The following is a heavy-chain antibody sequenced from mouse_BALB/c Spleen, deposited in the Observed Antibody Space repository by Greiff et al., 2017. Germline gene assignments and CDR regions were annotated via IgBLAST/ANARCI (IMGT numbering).Heavy chain of an antibody. CDR1: GFDFSRYW. D-gene: IGHD2-1*01. J-gene: IGHJ4*01. CDR3: ARHGNYLDAMDY. V-gene: IGHV4-1*02. CDR2: INPDSSTI. Sequence: EVQRVESGGGLVQPGGSLKLSCAASGFDFSRYWMSWVRQAPGKGLEWIGEINPDSSTINYTPSLKDKFIISRDNAKNTLYLQMSKVRSEDTALYYCARHGNYLDAMDYWGQGTSVTVSS.